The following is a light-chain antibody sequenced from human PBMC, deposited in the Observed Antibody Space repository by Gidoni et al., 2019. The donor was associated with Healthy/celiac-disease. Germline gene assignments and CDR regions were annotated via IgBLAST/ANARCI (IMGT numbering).Light chain of an antibody. J-gene: IGKJ5*01. Sequence: EIVLTQSPATLSLSPGERATLSCRASQSVSSYSAWYQQKPGQAPRLLIYDASNRATGIPARFSGSGSGTDFTLTISSLEPEDFAVYYCQQRSNWPPAITVGQGTRLEIK. V-gene: IGKV3-11*01. CDR3: QQRSNWPPAIT. CDR2: DAS. CDR1: QSVSSY.